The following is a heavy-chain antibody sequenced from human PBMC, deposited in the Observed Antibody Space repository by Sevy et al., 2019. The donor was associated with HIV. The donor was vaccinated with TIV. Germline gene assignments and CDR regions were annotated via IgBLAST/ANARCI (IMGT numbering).Heavy chain of an antibody. V-gene: IGHV3-21*01. Sequence: GGSLRLSCAASGFIFSSYSMNWVRQAPGKGLEWVSSISSSSSFIYYADSMKGRFTISRDNAKNSLYLQMNSLRAEDTAVYFCARDLPGVRDYSVYDRGYFDYWGQGILVTVSS. CDR2: ISSSSSFI. D-gene: IGHD5-12*01. CDR1: GFIFSSYS. J-gene: IGHJ4*02. CDR3: ARDLPGVRDYSVYDRGYFDY.